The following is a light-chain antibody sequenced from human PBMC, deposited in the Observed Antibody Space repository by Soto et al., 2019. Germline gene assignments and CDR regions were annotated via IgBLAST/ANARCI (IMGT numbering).Light chain of an antibody. J-gene: IGKJ1*01. V-gene: IGKV3-15*01. CDR1: QSVSST. Sequence: EIVMTQSPATLSVSPGERATLSCRASQSVSSTLAWYQQKPGQAPRLLIYGASTRATGIPARFSGSGCGTEFTLTISSLQSEDFAVYYCQEYNNWPTSGQGTKVEIK. CDR2: GAS. CDR3: QEYNNWPT.